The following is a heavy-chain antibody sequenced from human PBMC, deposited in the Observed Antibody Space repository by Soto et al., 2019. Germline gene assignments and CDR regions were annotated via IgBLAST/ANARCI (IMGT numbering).Heavy chain of an antibody. J-gene: IGHJ4*02. Sequence: EVQVLEAGGGLTQPGGSLSLSCVASGFNFWDYSMSWVRQAPGKGLQWVSSINTRGNTYYADSVKGRFTVSRDNSKNTLFLQMNSLRVEDTAVYYCVRGIFAPDYWGQGALVTVSS. V-gene: IGHV3-23*01. CDR2: INTRGNT. CDR1: GFNFWDYS. D-gene: IGHD3-3*01. CDR3: VRGIFAPDY.